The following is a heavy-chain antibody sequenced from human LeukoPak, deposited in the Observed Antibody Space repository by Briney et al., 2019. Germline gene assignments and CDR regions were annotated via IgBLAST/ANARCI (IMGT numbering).Heavy chain of an antibody. CDR3: ARQARVTHFYGGFGSHFDF. V-gene: IGHV3-7*01. J-gene: IGHJ4*02. CDR2: INEDGIET. D-gene: IGHD3-10*01. CDR1: GFTFRTSW. Sequence: GGSLRLSCAASGFTFRTSWISWVRQVPGKGLEWVADINEDGIETNYVHSLRGRFTSSRDNANNSLFLQMDSLRAEDTAVYYCARQARVTHFYGGFGSHFDFWGQGILVTVSS.